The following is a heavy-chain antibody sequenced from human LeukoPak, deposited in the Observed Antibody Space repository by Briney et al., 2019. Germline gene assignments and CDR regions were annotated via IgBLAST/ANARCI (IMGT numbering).Heavy chain of an antibody. CDR3: ARVVGAFDI. CDR1: GGSISSSSYY. Sequence: SETLSLTCTVSGGSISSSSYYWGWIRQPPGKGLEWIGSIYHSGSTYYNPSLKSRVTISVDTSKNQFSLKLSSVTAADTAVYYCARVVGAFDIWGQGTMVTVSS. CDR2: IYHSGST. V-gene: IGHV4-39*07. D-gene: IGHD2-21*01. J-gene: IGHJ3*02.